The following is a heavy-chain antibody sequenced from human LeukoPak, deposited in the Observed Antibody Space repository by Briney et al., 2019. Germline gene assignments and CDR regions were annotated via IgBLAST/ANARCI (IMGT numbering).Heavy chain of an antibody. Sequence: GASVKVSCKASGYTFTGHYIHWVRQAPGQGLEWMGWVNPNIGITNYAQKFQGRVTMTRDTSINTAYMEVSRLTSDDTAVYYCAREDGYDFPYWGQGTLVTVSS. D-gene: IGHD3-3*01. J-gene: IGHJ4*02. V-gene: IGHV1-2*02. CDR3: AREDGYDFPY. CDR1: GYTFTGHY. CDR2: VNPNIGIT.